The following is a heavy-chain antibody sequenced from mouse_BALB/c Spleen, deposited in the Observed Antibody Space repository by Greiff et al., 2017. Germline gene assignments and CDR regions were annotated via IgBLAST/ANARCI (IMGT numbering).Heavy chain of an antibody. CDR2: IDPANGNT. Sequence: VQLKQSGAELVKPGASVKLSCTASGFNIKDTYMHWVKQRPEQGLEWIGRIDPANGNTKYDPKFQGKATITADTSSNTAYLQLSSLTSEDTAVYYCASSDYYGSSPAWFAYWGQGTLVTVSA. V-gene: IGHV14-3*02. J-gene: IGHJ3*01. D-gene: IGHD1-1*01. CDR3: ASSDYYGSSPAWFAY. CDR1: GFNIKDTY.